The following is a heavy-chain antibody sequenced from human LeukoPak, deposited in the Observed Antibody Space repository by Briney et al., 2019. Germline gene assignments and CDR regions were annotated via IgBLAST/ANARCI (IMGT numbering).Heavy chain of an antibody. V-gene: IGHV3-21*04. CDR3: AKDRTLWLQPYFDY. J-gene: IGHJ4*02. CDR2: ISSTSTYT. Sequence: GGSLRLSCAASGFTFSDYSMNWVRQAPGKGLEWVSSISSTSTYTYYADSVKGRFTISRDNSKNTLYLQMNSLRAEDTAVYYCAKDRTLWLQPYFDYWGQGTLVTVSS. D-gene: IGHD5-24*01. CDR1: GFTFSDYS.